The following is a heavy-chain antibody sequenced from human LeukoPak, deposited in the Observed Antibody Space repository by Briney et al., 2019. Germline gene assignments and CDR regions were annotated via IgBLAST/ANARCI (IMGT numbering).Heavy chain of an antibody. Sequence: GASVKVSCKASGYTFTGYYIHWVRQAPGQGLEWMGWINPNSGGTNYAQKFQGRVTMTRDTSISTAYMELRSLRSDDTAVYYCARRIAARPGYYYYYYYMDVWGKGTTVTVSS. CDR1: GYTFTGYY. D-gene: IGHD6-6*01. V-gene: IGHV1-2*02. J-gene: IGHJ6*03. CDR2: INPNSGGT. CDR3: ARRIAARPGYYYYYYYMDV.